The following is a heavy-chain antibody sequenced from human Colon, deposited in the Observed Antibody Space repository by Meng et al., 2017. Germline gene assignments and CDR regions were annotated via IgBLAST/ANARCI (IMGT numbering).Heavy chain of an antibody. Sequence: GESLKISCAASGFTFSSSPMHWVRQAPGKGLEWVAVMSPDGNYQNYIDSVKGRFTISRDNSKNTLDLQMNGLRAEETAVYYCVREKGSSGRAGWFDPWGQGTLVTVSS. D-gene: IGHD3-22*01. V-gene: IGHV3-30*10. CDR3: VREKGSSGRAGWFDP. CDR2: MSPDGNYQ. J-gene: IGHJ5*02. CDR1: GFTFSSSP.